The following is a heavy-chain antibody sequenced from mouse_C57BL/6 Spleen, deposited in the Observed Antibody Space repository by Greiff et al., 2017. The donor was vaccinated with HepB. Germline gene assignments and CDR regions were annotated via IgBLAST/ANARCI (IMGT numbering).Heavy chain of an antibody. J-gene: IGHJ4*01. Sequence: DVKLVESGPGMVKPSQSLSLTCTVTGYSITSGYDWHWIRHFPGNKLEWMGYISYSGSTNYNPSLKSRISITHDTSKNHFFLKLNSVTTEDTATYYCARGDYDYPYAMDYWGQGTSVTVSS. V-gene: IGHV3-1*01. CDR2: ISYSGST. CDR1: GYSITSGYD. D-gene: IGHD2-4*01. CDR3: ARGDYDYPYAMDY.